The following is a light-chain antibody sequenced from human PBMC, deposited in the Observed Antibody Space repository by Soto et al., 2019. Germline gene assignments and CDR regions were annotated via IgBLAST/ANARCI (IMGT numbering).Light chain of an antibody. J-gene: IGKJ2*01. Sequence: IVLTQSPGTLSLSPGVRATLSCRASQSVSSTYLAWYQQRPGQAPRLLIYGASSRATGIPDRFSGTGSGTDFTLTIRRLEPEDLAVYYCQQYFTSPYTFGQGTKLEIK. CDR1: QSVSSTY. CDR3: QQYFTSPYT. V-gene: IGKV3-20*01. CDR2: GAS.